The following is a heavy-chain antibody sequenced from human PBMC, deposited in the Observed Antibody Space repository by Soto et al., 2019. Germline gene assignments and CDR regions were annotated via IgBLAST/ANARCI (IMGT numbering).Heavy chain of an antibody. V-gene: IGHV1-69*06. Sequence: QVVLLQSGAEVKEPGSSVRVSCQVSGSTFNNFAFSWVRQAPGHGPEWMGGIVVDSNTAEYTQRFQDRVTITADTSTDTLYMELGSLTFEDTAVYYCARAIKRWEVNYYFDFWGQGTLVTVSS. CDR3: ARAIKRWEVNYYFDF. CDR2: IVVDSNTA. CDR1: GSTFNNFA. J-gene: IGHJ4*02. D-gene: IGHD1-26*01.